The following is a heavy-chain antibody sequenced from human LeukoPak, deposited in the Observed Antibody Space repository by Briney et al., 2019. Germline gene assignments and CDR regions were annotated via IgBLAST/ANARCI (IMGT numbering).Heavy chain of an antibody. CDR3: ATERNWVFDY. Sequence: GGSLRLSCAASGFTFSSYAMSWVRQAPGKGLELDSAITGSGGSTYYADSVKGRFTISRDNSKNTLYVQMNSLRAEDTAVYYCATERNWVFDYWGQGTLVTVSS. CDR2: ITGSGGST. CDR1: GFTFSSYA. V-gene: IGHV3-23*01. J-gene: IGHJ4*02. D-gene: IGHD7-27*01.